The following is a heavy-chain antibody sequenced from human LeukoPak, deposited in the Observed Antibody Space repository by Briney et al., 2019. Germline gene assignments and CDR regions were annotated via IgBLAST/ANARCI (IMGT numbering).Heavy chain of an antibody. D-gene: IGHD3-10*01. CDR2: INADNGNS. V-gene: IGHV1-18*01. CDR1: GYTFTSYA. CDR3: ARIMKISLVRGVNHTFDY. Sequence: ASVKVSCKASGYTFTSYAFTWVRQAPGQGLEWMGWINADNGNSYSAQKFQGRVTMTIDTSASTAYMELRSLRSDDTAVYYCARIMKISLVRGVNHTFDYWGQGTLVTVSS. J-gene: IGHJ4*02.